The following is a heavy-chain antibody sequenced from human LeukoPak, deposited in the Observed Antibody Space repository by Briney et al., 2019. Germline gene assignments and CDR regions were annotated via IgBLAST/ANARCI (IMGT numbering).Heavy chain of an antibody. V-gene: IGHV3-30*02. CDR3: AKDSPMVRGVRVKSYYYYMDV. J-gene: IGHJ6*03. CDR1: GFTFSSYG. D-gene: IGHD3-10*01. Sequence: GGSLRLSCAASGFTFSSYGMHWVRQAPGKGLEWVAFIRYDGSNKYYADSVKGRFTISRDNSKNTLYLQMNSLRAEDTALYYCAKDSPMVRGVRVKSYYYYMDVWGKGTTVTVSS. CDR2: IRYDGSNK.